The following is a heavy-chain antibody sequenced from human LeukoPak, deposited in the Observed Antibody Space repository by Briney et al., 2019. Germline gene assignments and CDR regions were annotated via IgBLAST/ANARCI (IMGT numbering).Heavy chain of an antibody. CDR3: ARTDEYCGGDCYHFDY. D-gene: IGHD2-21*01. Sequence: SETLSLTCAVSGYSISSGYYWGWIRPHPGKGLEWIGIIYHSGSTYYNPSLKSRVTISVDTSKNQFSLKLSSVTAADTAVYYCARTDEYCGGDCYHFDYWGQGTLVTVSS. CDR1: GYSISSGYY. V-gene: IGHV4-38-2*01. J-gene: IGHJ4*02. CDR2: IYHSGST.